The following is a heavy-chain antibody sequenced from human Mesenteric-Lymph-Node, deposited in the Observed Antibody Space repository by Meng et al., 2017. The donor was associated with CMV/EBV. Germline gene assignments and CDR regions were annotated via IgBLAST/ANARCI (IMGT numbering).Heavy chain of an antibody. CDR3: ARDGDYYDSSGYNPFDY. CDR1: GGSISSSSYY. V-gene: IGHV4-39*07. CDR2: IYYSGST. J-gene: IGHJ4*02. Sequence: QLQLQESGPGLVKPSEPLSATCTGSGGSISSSSYYWGWIRQPPGKGLEWIGSIYYSGSTYYNPSLKSRVTISVDTSKNQFSLKLSSVTAADTAVYYCARDGDYYDSSGYNPFDYWGQGTLVTVSS. D-gene: IGHD3-22*01.